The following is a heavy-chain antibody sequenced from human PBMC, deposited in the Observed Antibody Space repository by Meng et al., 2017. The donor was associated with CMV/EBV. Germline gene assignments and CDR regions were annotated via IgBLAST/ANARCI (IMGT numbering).Heavy chain of an antibody. J-gene: IGHJ4*02. CDR1: SISRSSYY. V-gene: IGHV4-39*07. Sequence: SISRSSYYWGWIRQPPGKGLEWIGSIYYSGSTYYNPSLKSRVTISVDTSKNQFSLKLSSVTAADTAVYYCARDMYYYDSSGYYYGFDYWGQGTLVTVSS. CDR2: IYYSGST. CDR3: ARDMYYYDSSGYYYGFDY. D-gene: IGHD3-22*01.